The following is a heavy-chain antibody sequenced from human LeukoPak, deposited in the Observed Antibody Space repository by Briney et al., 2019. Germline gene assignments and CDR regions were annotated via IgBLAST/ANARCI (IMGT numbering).Heavy chain of an antibody. CDR1: GGSISSGGYY. D-gene: IGHD4-17*01. V-gene: IGHV4-61*08. J-gene: IGHJ4*02. CDR2: IYYSGST. CDR3: ATLDYGDYVLDY. Sequence: SQTLSLTCTVSGGSISSGGYYWSWIRQHPGKGLEWIGYIYYSGSTNYNPSLKSRVTISVDTSKNQFSLKLSSVTAADTAVYYCATLDYGDYVLDYWGQGTLVTVSS.